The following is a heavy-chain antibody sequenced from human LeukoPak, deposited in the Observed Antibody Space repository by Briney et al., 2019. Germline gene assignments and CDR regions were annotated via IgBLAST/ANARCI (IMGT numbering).Heavy chain of an antibody. J-gene: IGHJ2*01. V-gene: IGHV3-30*04. D-gene: IGHD4-17*01. CDR3: ARDSRTVTRYFDL. Sequence: PGGSLRLSCAASGFTFSSYAMHWVRQAPGKGLEWVAVISYDGSNKYYADSAKGRFTISRDNSKNTLYLQMNSLRAEDTAVYYCARDSRTVTRYFDLWGRGTLVTVSS. CDR2: ISYDGSNK. CDR1: GFTFSSYA.